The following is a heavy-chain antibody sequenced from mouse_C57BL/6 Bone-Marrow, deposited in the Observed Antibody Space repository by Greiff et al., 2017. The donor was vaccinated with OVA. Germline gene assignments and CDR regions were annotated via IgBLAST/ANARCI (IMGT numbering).Heavy chain of an antibody. J-gene: IGHJ2*01. CDR2: IDPADSDT. D-gene: IGHD2-3*01. CDR1: GYTFTSYW. V-gene: IGHV1-59*01. Sequence: QVQLQQPGAELVRPGTSVKLSCKASGYTFTSYWMHWVKQRPGQGLEWIGAIDPADSDTNYNQKFKGKATLTVDTSSSTAYMQLSSLTSEDSAVYYCARWVLRYDYWGQGTALTVSS. CDR3: ARWVLRYDY.